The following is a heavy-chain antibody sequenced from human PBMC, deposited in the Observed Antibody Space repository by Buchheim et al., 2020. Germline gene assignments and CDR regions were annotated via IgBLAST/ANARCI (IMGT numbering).Heavy chain of an antibody. D-gene: IGHD3-10*01. CDR1: GFTFNNCD. J-gene: IGHJ5*02. V-gene: IGHV3-23*01. CDR3: AKLTKTGNGRGWFGP. Sequence: EVRLLESGGGLVQRGGSLGLSCAASGFTFNNCDMAWVRQAPGKGLEWVSLIGGSGGGTYYADSVQGRFTIPRDHSKNLLYLQMNSLRAEDAAMYYCAKLTKTGNGRGWFGPWGQGTL. CDR2: IGGSGGGT.